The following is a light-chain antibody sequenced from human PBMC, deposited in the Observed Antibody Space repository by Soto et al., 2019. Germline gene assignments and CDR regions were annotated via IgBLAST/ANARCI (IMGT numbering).Light chain of an antibody. CDR2: AAS. CDR1: QGISNY. J-gene: IGKJ4*01. CDR3: QKYNSAPRLT. Sequence: DIQMTQSPSSLSASVGDRVTITCRASQGISNYLAWYQQKPGTVPKLLIYAASTLQSGVPSRFSGSGSGTDFTLTISSLPPEDVATYYWQKYNSAPRLTFGGGTKVEIK. V-gene: IGKV1-27*01.